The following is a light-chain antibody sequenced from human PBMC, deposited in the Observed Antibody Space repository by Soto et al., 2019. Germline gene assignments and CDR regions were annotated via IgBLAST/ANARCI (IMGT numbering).Light chain of an antibody. J-gene: IGKJ1*01. Sequence: ALTPSPATLPSSPGERATLSCRASQTVSSNYLAWYQQKPGQAPRLIISGASGRATGVPDRFSGSGSGTEFTLTIDRLESEDFAVYFCQQYGDLPWTFGQGTKVDIK. V-gene: IGKV3-20*01. CDR2: GAS. CDR1: QTVSSNY. CDR3: QQYGDLPWT.